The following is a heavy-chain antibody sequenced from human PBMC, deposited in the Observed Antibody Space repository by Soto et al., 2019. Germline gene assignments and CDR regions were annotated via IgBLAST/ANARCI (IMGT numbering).Heavy chain of an antibody. D-gene: IGHD2-2*01. CDR2: ISSSGSTI. CDR1: GFTFSDYY. Sequence: LRLSCAASGFTFSDYYMSWIRQAPGKGLEWVSYISSSGSTIYYADSVKGRFTISRDNAKNSLYLQMNSLRAEDTAVYYCARASVVPAAMSFGGLRSPYGMDVWGQGTTVTVS. V-gene: IGHV3-11*01. J-gene: IGHJ6*02. CDR3: ARASVVPAAMSFGGLRSPYGMDV.